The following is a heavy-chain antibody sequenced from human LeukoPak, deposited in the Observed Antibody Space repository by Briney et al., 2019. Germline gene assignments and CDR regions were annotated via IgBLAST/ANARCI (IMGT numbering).Heavy chain of an antibody. V-gene: IGHV3-23*01. CDR3: AKASIAVTTPFDY. D-gene: IGHD4-17*01. J-gene: IGHJ4*02. CDR1: GFTFSSYA. Sequence: PGGSLRLSCAASGFTFSSYAMSWVRRAPGKGLGWVSAISGSGGSTYYADSVKGRFTISRDNSKNTLYMQMNSLRAEDTAVYYCAKASIAVTTPFDYWGQGTLVTVSS. CDR2: ISGSGGST.